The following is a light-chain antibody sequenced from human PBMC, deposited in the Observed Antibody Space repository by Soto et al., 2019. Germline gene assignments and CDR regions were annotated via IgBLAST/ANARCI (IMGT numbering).Light chain of an antibody. Sequence: EIVLTQSPATLSLSPGERATLSCRASQSVSSYLAWYQQEPGQAPRLLIYDASNRATGIPARFSGSGSGTEFTLTISSLQPDDFATYYCQQYNSYSWTFGQGTKVDIK. CDR3: QQYNSYSWT. CDR1: QSVSSY. V-gene: IGKV3-11*01. J-gene: IGKJ1*01. CDR2: DAS.